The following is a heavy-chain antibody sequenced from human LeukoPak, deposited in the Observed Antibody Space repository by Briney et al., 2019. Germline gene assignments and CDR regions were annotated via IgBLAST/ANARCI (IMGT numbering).Heavy chain of an antibody. V-gene: IGHV3-74*01. Sequence: GGSLRLSCAASGFTFSTYWMHWVRQAPGKGLGWVSRIKSDGSTNYADSVKGRFTISRDNANNTLSLQMNSLRPEDTGVYYCARAPSEIGGYYPEYFRHWGQGTLVTVLS. CDR3: ARAPSEIGGYYPEYFRH. J-gene: IGHJ1*01. CDR1: GFTFSTYW. D-gene: IGHD3-22*01. CDR2: IKSDGST.